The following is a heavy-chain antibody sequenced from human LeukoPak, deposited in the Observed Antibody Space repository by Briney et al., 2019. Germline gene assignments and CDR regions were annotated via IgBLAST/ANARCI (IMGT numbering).Heavy chain of an antibody. CDR3: VQQPNWFDP. J-gene: IGHJ5*02. Sequence: SETLSLTCAVSDGSVSSSDYYWGWIRQPPGKGLEWIGSIHYSGSTYYNPSLRSRVTISVDTSKNQFSLKLSSVTAADTAVYYCVQQPNWFDPWGQGTLVTVSS. V-gene: IGHV4-39*01. D-gene: IGHD6-13*01. CDR1: DGSVSSSDYY. CDR2: IHYSGST.